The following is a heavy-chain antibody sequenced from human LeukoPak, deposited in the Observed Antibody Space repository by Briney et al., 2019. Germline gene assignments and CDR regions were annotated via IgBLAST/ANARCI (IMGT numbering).Heavy chain of an antibody. V-gene: IGHV3-53*01. CDR2: IYSGGST. D-gene: IGHD1-14*01. Sequence: GGSLRLSCAASGFTVSSNDMSWVRQAPGKGLECISVIYSGGSTDYADSVKGRLTISRDNSKNTLYLQMNSLRAEDTAVYYCARRFGDGTHPDYYYYMDVWGKGTTVTVSS. CDR3: ARRFGDGTHPDYYYYMDV. CDR1: GFTVSSND. J-gene: IGHJ6*03.